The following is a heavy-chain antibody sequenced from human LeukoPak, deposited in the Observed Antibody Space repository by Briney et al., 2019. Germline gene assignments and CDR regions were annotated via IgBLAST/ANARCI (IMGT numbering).Heavy chain of an antibody. V-gene: IGHV4-34*01. CDR2: INHSGST. CDR3: ARGGTSGYSSTRHFWGGNYYFDY. J-gene: IGHJ4*02. CDR1: GGSFSGYY. Sequence: SETLSLTCAVYGGSFSGYYWSWIRQPPGKGLEWIGEINHSGSTNYNPSLKRRVTISVDTSKNQFSLKLSSVTAADTAVYYCARGGTSGYSSTRHFWGGNYYFDYWGQGSLVTVSS. D-gene: IGHD2-2*01.